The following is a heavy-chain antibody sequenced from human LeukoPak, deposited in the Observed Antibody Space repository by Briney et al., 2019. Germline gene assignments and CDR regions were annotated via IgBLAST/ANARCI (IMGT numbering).Heavy chain of an antibody. CDR1: GLTFSSYG. CDR3: AKDDAKLGVKNGVGFDHYFDY. Sequence: PGGSLRLSCAASGLTFSSYGMHWVRQAPGKGLEWVAVISYDGSNKYYTDSVKGRFTISRDDSKNTLYLQMNSLSAEDTAVYHCAKDDAKLGVKNGVGFDHYFDYWLQGTLVTVSS. V-gene: IGHV3-30*18. CDR2: ISYDGSNK. J-gene: IGHJ4*02. D-gene: IGHD3-10*01.